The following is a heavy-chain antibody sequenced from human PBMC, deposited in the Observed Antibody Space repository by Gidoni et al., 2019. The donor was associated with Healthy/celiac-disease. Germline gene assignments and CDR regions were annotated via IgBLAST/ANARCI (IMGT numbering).Heavy chain of an antibody. D-gene: IGHD4-17*01. CDR3: ARDYGDPYYYYGMDV. Sequence: QVQLVESGGGVVQPGRSLRLSFAASGFTFSSYGMHWVRQAPGKGLEWVAVISYDGSNKYYADSVKGRFTISRDNSKNTLYLQMNSLRAEDTAVYYCARDYGDPYYYYGMDVWGQGTTVTVSS. CDR2: ISYDGSNK. J-gene: IGHJ6*02. CDR1: GFTFSSYG. V-gene: IGHV3-30*03.